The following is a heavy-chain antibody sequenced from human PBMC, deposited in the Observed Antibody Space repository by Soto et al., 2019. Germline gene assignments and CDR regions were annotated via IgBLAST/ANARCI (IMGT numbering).Heavy chain of an antibody. V-gene: IGHV4-39*01. CDR2: IYYSGST. CDR1: GCPISRSSYH. CDR3: ASRFGRDD. D-gene: IGHD3-3*01. Sequence: SETLSPPCTVSGCPISRSSYHWGWIRQPPGKGLEWIGSIYYSGSTYYNPSLKSRVTISVDTSKNQFSLKLSSVTAADTAVYYCASRFGRDDWGQGTLVTVSS. J-gene: IGHJ4*02.